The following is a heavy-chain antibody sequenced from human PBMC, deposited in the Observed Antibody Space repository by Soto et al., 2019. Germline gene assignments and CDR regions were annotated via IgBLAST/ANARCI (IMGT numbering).Heavy chain of an antibody. CDR3: ARLGGYYQAFDQ. J-gene: IGHJ4*02. D-gene: IGHD3-22*01. V-gene: IGHV4-59*08. CDR1: GCSISSYY. Sequence: SETMYLTCTLSGCSISSYYVGCFRHPPGKGLEWIGYIYYSGSTTYHPSLKSRVTISVDTSKNQFSLNLTSVTAADTAVYYCARLGGYYQAFDQWGQGSLVTVS. CDR2: IYYSGST.